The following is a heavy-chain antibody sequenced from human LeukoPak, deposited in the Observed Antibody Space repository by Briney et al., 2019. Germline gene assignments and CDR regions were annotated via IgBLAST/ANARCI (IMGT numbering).Heavy chain of an antibody. CDR1: GGSLSTYY. D-gene: IGHD5-12*01. CDR3: ARRAASGFEDFDY. Sequence: SETLSLTCTVSGGSLSTYYWSWIRQPPGKGLEWIGYIYYGGITNYSPSLKSRVTISVDTSKNQFSLKLSSLTAADTAMYHCARRAASGFEDFDYWGQGSLVTVSS. V-gene: IGHV4-59*08. J-gene: IGHJ4*02. CDR2: IYYGGIT.